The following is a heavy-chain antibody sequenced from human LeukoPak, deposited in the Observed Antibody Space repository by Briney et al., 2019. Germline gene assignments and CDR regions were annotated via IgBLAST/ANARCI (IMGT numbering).Heavy chain of an antibody. V-gene: IGHV4-59*01. CDR3: ARSLNWGVDY. D-gene: IGHD7-27*01. CDR2: IYYSGST. CDR1: GGSISSYY. J-gene: IGHJ4*02. Sequence: SETRSLTCTVSGGSISSYYWSWIRQPPGKGLEWIGYIYYSGSTNYNPSLKSRVTISVDTSKNQFSLKLSSVTAADTAVYYCARSLNWGVDYWGQGTLVTVSS.